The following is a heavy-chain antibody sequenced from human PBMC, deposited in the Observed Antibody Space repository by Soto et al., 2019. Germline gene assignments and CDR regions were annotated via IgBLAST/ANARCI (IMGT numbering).Heavy chain of an antibody. V-gene: IGHV4-59*01. CDR3: ARDSLGNYYFDY. CDR2: IYYSGST. J-gene: IGHJ4*02. D-gene: IGHD7-27*01. Sequence: SETLSLTCTVSGGSISSYYWSWIRQPPGKGLEWIGYIYYSGSTNYNPSLKSRVTISVDTSKNQFSLKLSSVTAADTAVYYCARDSLGNYYFDYWGQETLVTVSS. CDR1: GGSISSYY.